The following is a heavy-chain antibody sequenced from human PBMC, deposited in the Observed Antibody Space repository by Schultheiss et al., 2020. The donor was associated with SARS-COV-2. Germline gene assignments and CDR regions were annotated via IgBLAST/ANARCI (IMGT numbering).Heavy chain of an antibody. CDR2: ISSSGSTI. CDR1: GFTFSSYE. J-gene: IGHJ4*02. D-gene: IGHD2-2*02. Sequence: GGSLRLSCPASGFTFSSYEMNWVRQAPGKGLEWVSYISSSGSTIYYADSVKGRFTISRDNAKNSLYLQMNSLRAEDTAVYYCAREDQLLYGLAFDYWGQGTLVTVSS. CDR3: AREDQLLYGLAFDY. V-gene: IGHV3-48*03.